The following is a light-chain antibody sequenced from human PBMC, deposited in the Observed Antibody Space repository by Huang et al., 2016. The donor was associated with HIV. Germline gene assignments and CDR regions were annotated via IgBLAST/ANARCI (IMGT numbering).Light chain of an antibody. V-gene: IGKV4-1*01. CDR3: QQYYSIPG. Sequence: DIVMTQSPDSLAVSLGERATITCVSSQSVLSPANNRNHLAWYQQKPRQPPKLLIYWASTRESGVPYRFRGSGSPTEFPLTIDNLQAEDVALYFCQQYYSIPGFGQGTYVEV. J-gene: IGKJ1*01. CDR2: WAS. CDR1: QSVLSPANNRNH.